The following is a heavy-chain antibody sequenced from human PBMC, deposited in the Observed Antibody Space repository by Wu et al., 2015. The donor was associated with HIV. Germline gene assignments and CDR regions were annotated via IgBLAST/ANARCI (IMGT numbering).Heavy chain of an antibody. CDR1: GYTFISYD. CDR3: ARSTSPYYYGSGYGFDP. V-gene: IGHV1-8*01. J-gene: IGHJ5*02. CDR2: MNPNSGNT. Sequence: QLQMVQSGAEVKKPGASVKVSCKASGYTFISYDINWVRQATGQGLEWMGWMNPNSGNTGYAQKFQGRVTMTRNTSISTAYMELSSLRSEDTAVYYCARSTSPYYYGSGYGFDPWGQGTLVTVSS. D-gene: IGHD3-10*01.